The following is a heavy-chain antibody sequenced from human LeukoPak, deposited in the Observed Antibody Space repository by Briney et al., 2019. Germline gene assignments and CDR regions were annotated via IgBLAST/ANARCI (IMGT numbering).Heavy chain of an antibody. CDR2: IYYSGST. V-gene: IGHV4-39*07. CDR1: GGSISSSSYY. CDR3: ARDVDTAMPSAYGMDV. Sequence: SETLSLTCTVTGGSISSSSYYWGWIRQPPGKGLEWIGSIYYSGSTYYNPSLKSRVTISVDTSKNQFSLKLSSVTAADTAVYYCARDVDTAMPSAYGMDVWGQGTTVTVSS. J-gene: IGHJ6*02. D-gene: IGHD5-18*01.